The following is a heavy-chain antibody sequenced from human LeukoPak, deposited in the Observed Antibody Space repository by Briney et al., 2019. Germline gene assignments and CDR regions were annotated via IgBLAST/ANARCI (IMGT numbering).Heavy chain of an antibody. CDR1: GGSVSSGSYY. J-gene: IGHJ4*02. D-gene: IGHD6-19*01. CDR3: ARAGYSSGWPPSYFDY. V-gene: IGHV4-30-2*01. Sequence: PSETLSLTCTVSGGSVSSGSYYWSWIRQPPGKGLEWIGYIYHSGSTYYNPSLKSRVTISVDRSKNQFSLKLSSVTAADTAVYYCARAGYSSGWPPSYFDYWGQGTLVTVSS. CDR2: IYHSGST.